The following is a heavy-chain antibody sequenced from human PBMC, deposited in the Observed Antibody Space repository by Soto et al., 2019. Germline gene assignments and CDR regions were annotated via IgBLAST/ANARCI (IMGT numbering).Heavy chain of an antibody. D-gene: IGHD3-10*01. J-gene: IGHJ5*02. CDR1: GYTFTSYY. CDR2: INPSGGST. CDR3: ARGSTYYRSGSFWFDP. Sequence: GASVKVSCKASGYTFTSYYMHWVRQAPGQGLEWMGIINPSGGSTSYAQKFQGRVTMTRDTSTSTVYMELSSLRSEDTAVYYCARGSTYYRSGSFWFDPWGQGTLVTVSS. V-gene: IGHV1-46*03.